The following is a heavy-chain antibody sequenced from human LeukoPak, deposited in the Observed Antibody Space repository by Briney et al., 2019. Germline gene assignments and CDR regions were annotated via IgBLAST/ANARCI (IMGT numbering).Heavy chain of an antibody. CDR2: IYPDDSES. Sequence: GESLKISCEASGYSFTNYWIGWVRQMPGKGLEWMGIIYPDDSESKYSPSFQGQVTISADKSIHNAYLQWSSLKASDTAMYYCARSRDSSGYYYLIWGQGTLVTVSS. V-gene: IGHV5-51*01. D-gene: IGHD3-22*01. J-gene: IGHJ4*02. CDR3: ARSRDSSGYYYLI. CDR1: GYSFTNYW.